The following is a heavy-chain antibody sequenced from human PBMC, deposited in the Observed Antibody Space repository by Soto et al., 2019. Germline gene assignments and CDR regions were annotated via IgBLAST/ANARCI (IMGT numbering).Heavy chain of an antibody. Sequence: ASVKVSCKASGGTFSSYAISWVRQAPGQGLEWMGGIIPIFGTANYAQKFQGRVTITADESTSTAYMELSSLRSEDTAVYYCARTTLRLGWFDPWGQGTLVTVSS. CDR2: IIPIFGTA. J-gene: IGHJ5*02. CDR3: ARTTLRLGWFDP. V-gene: IGHV1-69*13. D-gene: IGHD3-16*01. CDR1: GGTFSSYA.